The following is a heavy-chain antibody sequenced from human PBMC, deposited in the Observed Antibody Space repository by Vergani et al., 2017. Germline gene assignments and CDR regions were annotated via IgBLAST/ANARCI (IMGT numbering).Heavy chain of an antibody. CDR1: GFSLSTSGVG. V-gene: IGHV2-5*02. Sequence: QITLKESGPTLVKPTQTLTLTCTFSGFSLSTSGVGVGWIRQPPGKALEWLALIYWDDDKRYSPSLKSRLTITKDTSKNQVVLTMTYMEPVDTATSYCAHRPGVYDSSGCYPAEYFQHWGQGTLVTVSS. CDR3: AHRPGVYDSSGCYPAEYFQH. J-gene: IGHJ1*01. D-gene: IGHD3-22*01. CDR2: IYWDDDK.